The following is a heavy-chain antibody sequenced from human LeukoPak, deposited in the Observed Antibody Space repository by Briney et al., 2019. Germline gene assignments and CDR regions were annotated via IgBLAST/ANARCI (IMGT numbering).Heavy chain of an antibody. CDR3: ARKVATINPFDY. V-gene: IGHV4-59*08. CDR2: IYYSGST. CDR1: GGSISPYC. J-gene: IGHJ4*02. Sequence: SETLSLTCTVSGGSISPYCWSWIRQPPGKGLERIGYIYYSGSTNYNPSLKSRVTMSVDTSKNQFSLELTSVTAADTAVYFCARKVATINPFDYWGQGTLVTVSS. D-gene: IGHD5-24*01.